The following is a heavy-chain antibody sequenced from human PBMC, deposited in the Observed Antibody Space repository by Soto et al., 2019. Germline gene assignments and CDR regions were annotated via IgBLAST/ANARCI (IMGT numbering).Heavy chain of an antibody. V-gene: IGHV4-30-4*01. Sequence: PSETLSLTCTVSGGSISSGDYYWSWIRQPPGKGLEWIGYIYYSGSTYYNPSLKSRVTISVDTSKNQFSLKLSSVTAADTAVYYCDSEVPLRGLDYWGQGTLVTVPQ. J-gene: IGHJ4*02. CDR2: IYYSGST. D-gene: IGHD4-17*01. CDR3: DSEVPLRGLDY. CDR1: GGSISSGDYY.